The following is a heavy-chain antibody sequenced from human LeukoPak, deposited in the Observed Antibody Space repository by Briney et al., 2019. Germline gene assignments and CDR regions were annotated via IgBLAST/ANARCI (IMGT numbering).Heavy chain of an antibody. CDR2: ISGSGGST. J-gene: IGHJ3*02. D-gene: IGHD3-10*01. CDR3: AKEGTVRTVYAFDI. V-gene: IGHV3-23*01. Sequence: PRGSLRLSCAASGFTFSSYAMSWVRQARGKGLAWVSAISGSGGSTYYADSVKGRFTISRDNSKNTLYLQMNSLRAEDTAVYYCAKEGTVRTVYAFDIWGQGTMVTVSS. CDR1: GFTFSSYA.